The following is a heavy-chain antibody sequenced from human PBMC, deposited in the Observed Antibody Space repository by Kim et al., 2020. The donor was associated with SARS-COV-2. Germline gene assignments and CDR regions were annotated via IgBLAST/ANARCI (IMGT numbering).Heavy chain of an antibody. CDR2: IIPIFGTA. CDR3: ARSRRYYYDSSGYYSFDY. Sequence: SVKVSCEASGGTFSSYAISWVRQAPGQGLEWMGGIIPIFGTANYAQKFQGRVTITADESTSTAYMELSSLRSEDTAVYYCARSRRYYYDSSGYYSFDYWGQGTLVTVSS. CDR1: GGTFSSYA. J-gene: IGHJ4*02. D-gene: IGHD3-22*01. V-gene: IGHV1-69*13.